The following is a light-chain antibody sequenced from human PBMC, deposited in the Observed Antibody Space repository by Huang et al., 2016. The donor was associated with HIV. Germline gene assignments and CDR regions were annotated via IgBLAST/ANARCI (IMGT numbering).Light chain of an antibody. J-gene: IGKJ2*01. CDR3: QQYYNWPPFT. CDR2: GPP. CDR1: QSVSTN. Sequence: EIVMTQSPATLSVSPGERATLSCRASQSVSTNLAWYQQPPGQAPRLLIYGPPTRATGVPARFSGGGSGTEFTLTITSLQSEDFAFYYCQQYYNWPPFTFGQGTKLDMK. V-gene: IGKV3-15*01.